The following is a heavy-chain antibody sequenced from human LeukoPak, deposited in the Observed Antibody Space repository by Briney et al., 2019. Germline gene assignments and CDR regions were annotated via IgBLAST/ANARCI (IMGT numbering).Heavy chain of an antibody. D-gene: IGHD2-15*01. CDR3: ARDLNGGTYFDY. V-gene: IGHV1-69*13. J-gene: IGHJ4*02. Sequence: VASVKVSCKASGGTFSSYAISWVRQAPGQGLEWMGGIIPIFGTANYAQKFQGRVTITADESTSTAHMELSSLRSEDTAVYYCARDLNGGTYFDYWGQGTLVTVSS. CDR2: IIPIFGTA. CDR1: GGTFSSYA.